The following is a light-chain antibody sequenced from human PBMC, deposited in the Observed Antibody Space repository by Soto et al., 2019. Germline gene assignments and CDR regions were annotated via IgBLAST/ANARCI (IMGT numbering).Light chain of an antibody. Sequence: DIQMTQSPSTLSGSVGDRVAITCRASQTISSWLAWYQQKPGKAPKLLIYKASTLKSGVPSRFSGSGSGTDFTLTISSLQPEDFATYYCQQANSFPITFGQGTKVDIK. CDR1: QTISSW. V-gene: IGKV1-5*03. CDR3: QQANSFPIT. CDR2: KAS. J-gene: IGKJ1*01.